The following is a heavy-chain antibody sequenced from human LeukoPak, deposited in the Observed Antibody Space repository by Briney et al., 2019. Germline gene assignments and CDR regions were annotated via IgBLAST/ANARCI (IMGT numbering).Heavy chain of an antibody. D-gene: IGHD2-2*01. CDR2: ISGGGSSI. V-gene: IGHV3-23*01. Sequence: TGGSLRLSCAASGLTFTSSAMTWVRQAPGKGLEWVSTISGGGSSIYYADSVTGRFTISRDNCKNTLYLQMNSLRAEDTALYYCARNPAKYGMDVWGEGITVTVSS. CDR3: ARNPAKYGMDV. CDR1: GLTFTSSA. J-gene: IGHJ6*04.